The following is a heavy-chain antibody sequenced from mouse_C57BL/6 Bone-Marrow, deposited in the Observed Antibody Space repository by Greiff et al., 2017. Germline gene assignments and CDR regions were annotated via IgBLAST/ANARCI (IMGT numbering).Heavy chain of an antibody. Sequence: VQLQQSGPELVKPGASVKISCQASGYSFTDYNMNWVKQSNGKSLEWIGVINPNYGTTSYNQKFKGKATLTVDQSSSTSYMQLNSLTSEDSAVYYCASYYYGSSPYFDYWGQGTTLTVSS. D-gene: IGHD1-1*01. J-gene: IGHJ2*01. CDR1: GYSFTDYN. CDR3: ASYYYGSSPYFDY. V-gene: IGHV1-39*01. CDR2: INPNYGTT.